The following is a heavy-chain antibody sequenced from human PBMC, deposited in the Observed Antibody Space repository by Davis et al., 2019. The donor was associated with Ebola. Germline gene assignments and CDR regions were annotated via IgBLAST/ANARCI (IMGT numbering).Heavy chain of an antibody. CDR3: ARGPTWRGMDV. D-gene: IGHD3-3*01. Sequence: MPSETLSLTCAVYGGSLSGYYWCWIRQSPGKGLEWIGEINHSGSTNYNPSLKSRVTISVDTSKNQFSLKLSSVTAADTAVYYCARGPTWRGMDVWGQGTTVTVSS. CDR1: GGSLSGYY. V-gene: IGHV4-34*01. J-gene: IGHJ6*02. CDR2: INHSGST.